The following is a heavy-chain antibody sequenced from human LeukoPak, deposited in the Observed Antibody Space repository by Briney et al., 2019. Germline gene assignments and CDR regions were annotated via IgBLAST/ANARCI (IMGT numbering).Heavy chain of an antibody. CDR3: ATAAGGEGY. J-gene: IGHJ4*02. V-gene: IGHV3-20*04. D-gene: IGHD6-13*01. CDR1: GFTFHYYG. CDR2: INWKGSTT. Sequence: GGSLRLSCAASGFTFHYYGLAWVRQAPGKGLEWVSGINWKGSTTGYADSVQGRFTISRDNPRNSLYLQMDSLRVEDTALYYCATAAGGEGYWGQGTLVTVSS.